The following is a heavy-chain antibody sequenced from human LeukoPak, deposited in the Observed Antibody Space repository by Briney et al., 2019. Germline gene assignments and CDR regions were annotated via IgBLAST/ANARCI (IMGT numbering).Heavy chain of an antibody. J-gene: IGHJ4*02. CDR3: AKGPDGYSSGWPIDY. V-gene: IGHV3-30*18. Sequence: GGSLRLSCAASGFTFSSYGMHWVRQAPGKGLEWVAVISYDGSNKYYADSVKGRFTISRDNSKNTLYLQMNSLRAEDTAVYYCAKGPDGYSSGWPIDYWGQGTLVTVSS. D-gene: IGHD6-19*01. CDR1: GFTFSSYG. CDR2: ISYDGSNK.